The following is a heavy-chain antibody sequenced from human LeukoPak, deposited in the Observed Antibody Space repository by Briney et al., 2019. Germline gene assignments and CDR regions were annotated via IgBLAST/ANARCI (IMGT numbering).Heavy chain of an antibody. CDR2: ISAYNGNT. D-gene: IGHD1-26*01. Sequence: ASVKVSCKASGYTFTSYGISWVRQAPGQGLEWMGWISAYNGNTNYAQKLQGRVTMTTDTSTSTAYMELRSLRSDDTAVYYCARDMKGGSYYIDYYYYGMDVWGQGTTVTVSS. CDR1: GYTFTSYG. CDR3: ARDMKGGSYYIDYYYYGMDV. J-gene: IGHJ6*02. V-gene: IGHV1-18*01.